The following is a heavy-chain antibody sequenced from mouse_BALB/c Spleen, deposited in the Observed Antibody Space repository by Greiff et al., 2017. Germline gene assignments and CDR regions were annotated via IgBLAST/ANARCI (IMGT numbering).Heavy chain of an antibody. CDR3: ARHGGKNYDEGWFAY. CDR1: GFTFSSYY. D-gene: IGHD2-4*01. J-gene: IGHJ3*01. Sequence: EVQLVESGGGLVKLGGSLKLSCAASGFTFSSYYMSWVRQTPEKRLELVAAINSNGGSTYYPDTVKGRFTISRDNAKNTLYLQMSSLKSEDTALYYCARHGGKNYDEGWFAYWGQGTLVTVSA. V-gene: IGHV5-6-2*01. CDR2: INSNGGST.